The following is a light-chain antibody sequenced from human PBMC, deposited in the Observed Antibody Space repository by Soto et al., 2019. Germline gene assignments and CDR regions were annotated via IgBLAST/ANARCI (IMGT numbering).Light chain of an antibody. CDR3: QQYGSSPLT. CDR1: QSVSSRY. CDR2: GAS. J-gene: IGKJ4*01. Sequence: EIVLTQSPGTLSLSPGERVNLSCRASQSVSSRYVAWYQNKTGQPPRLLISGASSRATGIPDRFSGSGSGADFTLTISSLEPEAFAVYYCQQYGSSPLTFGGGTKVEI. V-gene: IGKV3-20*01.